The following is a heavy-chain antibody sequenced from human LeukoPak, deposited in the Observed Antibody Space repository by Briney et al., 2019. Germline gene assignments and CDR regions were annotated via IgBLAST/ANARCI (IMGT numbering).Heavy chain of an antibody. CDR2: INPRGSST. Sequence: ASVKVSCKASGYTLTTYYMHWVRQAPGQGLEWMGIINPRGSSTNYAQKFQGRVTITKDMSTSTVYMELSSLRSEDTAVYYCAGSPYYYDSSDYYGMDYWGQGTLVTVSS. J-gene: IGHJ4*02. CDR1: GYTLTTYY. D-gene: IGHD3-22*01. CDR3: AGSPYYYDSSDYYGMDY. V-gene: IGHV1-46*01.